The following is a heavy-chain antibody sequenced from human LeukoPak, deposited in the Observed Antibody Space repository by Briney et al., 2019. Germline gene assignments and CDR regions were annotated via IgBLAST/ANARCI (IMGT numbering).Heavy chain of an antibody. CDR1: GFTFSSYA. Sequence: PGGSLRLSCAASGFTFSSYAMSWVRQAPGKGLEWVSAISGSGGSTYYADSVKGRFTISRDNSKNTLYLQMNSLRAEDTAVYYCAKSPKARRQQLGPYYYYYMDVWGKGTTVTVSS. CDR2: ISGSGGST. J-gene: IGHJ6*03. D-gene: IGHD6-13*01. V-gene: IGHV3-23*01. CDR3: AKSPKARRQQLGPYYYYYMDV.